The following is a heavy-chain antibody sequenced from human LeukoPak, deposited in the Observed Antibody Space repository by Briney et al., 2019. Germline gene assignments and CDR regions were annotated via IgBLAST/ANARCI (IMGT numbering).Heavy chain of an antibody. CDR1: GFTFSSYA. D-gene: IGHD5-24*01. Sequence: QPGGSLRLSCAASGFTFSSYAMHWVRQAPGKGLEWVAVISYDGSNKYYADSVKGRFTISRDNSKNTLYLQMNSLRAEDTAVYYCARVQSAYYFDYWGQGTLVTVSS. V-gene: IGHV3-30-3*01. CDR3: ARVQSAYYFDY. J-gene: IGHJ4*02. CDR2: ISYDGSNK.